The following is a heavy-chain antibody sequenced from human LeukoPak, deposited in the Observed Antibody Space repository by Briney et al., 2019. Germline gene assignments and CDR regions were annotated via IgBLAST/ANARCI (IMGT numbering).Heavy chain of an antibody. CDR2: IVVGSGNT. V-gene: IGHV1-58*01. J-gene: IGHJ4*02. CDR3: AAGGDEENLYYFDY. Sequence: SVRVSCKASGFTFTSSAVQWVRQARGQRLEWIGWIVVGSGNTDYAQKFQERVTITRDMSTSTAYMELSSLRSEDTAVYYCAAGGDEENLYYFDYWGQGTLVTVSS. CDR1: GFTFTSSA. D-gene: IGHD3-16*01.